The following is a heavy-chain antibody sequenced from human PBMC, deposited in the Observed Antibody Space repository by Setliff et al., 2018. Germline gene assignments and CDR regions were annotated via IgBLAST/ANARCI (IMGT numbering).Heavy chain of an antibody. CDR2: ISGYNGNT. CDR3: SRFGLYYEAVYGGGDYYYSGMDV. CDR1: GYTFTSYG. J-gene: IGHJ6*02. V-gene: IGHV1-18*01. D-gene: IGHD3-16*01. Sequence: ASVKVSCKASGYTFTSYGFSWVRQAPGPGLEWMGWISGYNGNTNYAQKDQGRVTMTTDTSTGTIYMELRSLRADDTAVYYCSRFGLYYEAVYGGGDYYYSGMDVWGQGTTVTVSS.